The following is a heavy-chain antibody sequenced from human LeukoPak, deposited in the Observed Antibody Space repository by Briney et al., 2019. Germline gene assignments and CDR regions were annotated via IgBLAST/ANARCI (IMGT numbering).Heavy chain of an antibody. Sequence: RSSETLSLTCAVSGGSISSSNYYWSWIRQPPGKGLEWIGYIYYSGSTNYNPSLKSRVTISVDTSKNQFSLKLSSVTAADTAVYYCAREGPWGGWYPTHFDYWGQGTLVTVSS. CDR3: AREGPWGGWYPTHFDY. V-gene: IGHV4-61*01. CDR2: IYYSGST. D-gene: IGHD6-19*01. J-gene: IGHJ4*02. CDR1: GGSISSSNYY.